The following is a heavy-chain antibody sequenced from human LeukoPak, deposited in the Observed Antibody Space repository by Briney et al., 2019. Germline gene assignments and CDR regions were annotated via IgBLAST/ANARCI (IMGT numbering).Heavy chain of an antibody. Sequence: RPSETLSLTCTVSGGSISSYYWSWIRQPPGKGLEWIGYIYYSGSTNYNPSLKSRVTISVDTSKNQFSLKLSSVTAADTAVYYCARSPTLYFGADYWGPGSLVTVSS. D-gene: IGHD3-10*01. CDR3: ARSPTLYFGADY. J-gene: IGHJ4*02. V-gene: IGHV4-59*01. CDR2: IYYSGST. CDR1: GGSISSYY.